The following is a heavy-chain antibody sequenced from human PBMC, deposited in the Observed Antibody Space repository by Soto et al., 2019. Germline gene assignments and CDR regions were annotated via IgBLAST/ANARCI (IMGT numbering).Heavy chain of an antibody. CDR3: ASGPRITMIVVDPTPNWFDP. V-gene: IGHV1-69*13. D-gene: IGHD3-22*01. J-gene: IGHJ5*02. CDR2: IIPIFGTA. Sequence: SVKVSCKASGGTFSSYAISWVRQAPGQGLEWMGGIIPIFGTANYAQKFQGRVTITADESTSTAYMELSSLRSEDTAVYYCASGPRITMIVVDPTPNWFDPWGQGTRVTVSS. CDR1: GGTFSSYA.